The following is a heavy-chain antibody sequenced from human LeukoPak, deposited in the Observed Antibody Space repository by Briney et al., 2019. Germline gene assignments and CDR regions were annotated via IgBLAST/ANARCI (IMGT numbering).Heavy chain of an antibody. CDR1: GYTFTSYY. D-gene: IGHD3-22*01. CDR3: AREGTGVYYYDSSGLFDY. V-gene: IGHV1-46*01. CDR2: INPSGGST. Sequence: ASVKVSCKASGYTFTSYYMHWVRQAPGQGLEWMGIINPSGGSTSYARKFQGRVTMTRDTSTSTVYMELSSLRSEDTAVYYCAREGTGVYYYDSSGLFDYWGQGTLVTVSS. J-gene: IGHJ4*02.